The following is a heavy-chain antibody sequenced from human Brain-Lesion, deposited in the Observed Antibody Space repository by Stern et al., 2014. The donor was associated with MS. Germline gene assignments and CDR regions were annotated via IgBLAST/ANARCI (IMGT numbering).Heavy chain of an antibody. CDR1: GYTLTELS. D-gene: IGHD1-26*01. J-gene: IGHJ4*02. CDR3: ATLSPGAGGNYYRHFDY. Sequence: QLVESGAEVKKPGASVKVSCKVSGYTLTELSMHWVRQAPRKGLERMGGFDPEDGETIYAQKFQGRVTMTEDTSTDTAYMELSSLRSEDTAVYYCATLSPGAGGNYYRHFDYWGQGTLVTVSS. V-gene: IGHV1-24*01. CDR2: FDPEDGET.